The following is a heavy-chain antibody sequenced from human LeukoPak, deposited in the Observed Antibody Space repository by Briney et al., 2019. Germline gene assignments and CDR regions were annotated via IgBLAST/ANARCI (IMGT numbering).Heavy chain of an antibody. CDR1: GFTFSSYG. V-gene: IGHV3-30*18. CDR2: ISYDGSNK. D-gene: IGHD3-10*01. CDR3: AKDRALEGY. J-gene: IGHJ4*02. Sequence: GGSLRLSCAASGFTFSSYGMHWVRQAPGEGLEWVAVISYDGSNKYYADSVKGRFTISRDNSKNTLYLQMNSLRAEDTAVYYCAKDRALEGYWGQGTLVTVSS.